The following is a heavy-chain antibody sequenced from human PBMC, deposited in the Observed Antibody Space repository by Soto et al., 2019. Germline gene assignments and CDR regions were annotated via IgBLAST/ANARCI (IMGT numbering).Heavy chain of an antibody. CDR1: GGSISSYY. V-gene: IGHV4-59*12. Sequence: SETLSLTCTVSGGSISSYYWNWIRQPPGKGLEWIGYIYYSGITNYNPSLKSRVTISVDTSKNQFSLKLTSVTAADTAVYYCARDKITGLFDYWGQGTLVTVSS. J-gene: IGHJ4*02. CDR3: ARDKITGLFDY. CDR2: IYYSGIT. D-gene: IGHD2-8*02.